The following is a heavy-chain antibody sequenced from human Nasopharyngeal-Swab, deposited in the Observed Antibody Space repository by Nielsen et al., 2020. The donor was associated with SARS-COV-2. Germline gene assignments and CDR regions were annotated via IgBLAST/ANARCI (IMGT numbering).Heavy chain of an antibody. CDR1: GYTFTSYY. D-gene: IGHD6-6*01. CDR2: INPSGGST. J-gene: IGHJ5*02. Sequence: ASVKVSCKASGYTFTSYYMHWVRQAPGQGLEWMGIINPSGGSTSYAQKFQGRVTMTRDTSTSTVYMELSSLRSEDTAVYYCARDSAARPSFNWFDPWGQGTLVTVSS. CDR3: ARDSAARPSFNWFDP. V-gene: IGHV1-46*01.